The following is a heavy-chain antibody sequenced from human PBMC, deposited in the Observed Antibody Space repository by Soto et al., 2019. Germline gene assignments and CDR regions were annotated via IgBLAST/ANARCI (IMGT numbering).Heavy chain of an antibody. J-gene: IGHJ6*02. V-gene: IGHV1-69*02. D-gene: IGHD5-18*01. Sequence: QVQLVQSGAEVKKPGSSVKVSCKASGDTFSSYSFSWVRQAPGQGLEWMGRIIPILDIANYAQKFQGRVTIPADKAASTAYMDLSSLRCVDTAVYFCARGGGDTVMGASGLGVWGQGTTVTVSS. CDR2: IIPILDIA. CDR1: GDTFSSYS. CDR3: ARGGGDTVMGASGLGV.